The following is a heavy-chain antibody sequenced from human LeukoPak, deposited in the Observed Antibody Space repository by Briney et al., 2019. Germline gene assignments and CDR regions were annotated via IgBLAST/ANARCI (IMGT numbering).Heavy chain of an antibody. CDR2: IKQDGSEK. CDR3: ARDDSSSSWYIGGRGYYYYYYMDV. J-gene: IGHJ6*03. D-gene: IGHD6-13*01. CDR1: GFTFSSYW. V-gene: IGHV3-7*01. Sequence: PGGSLRLSCAASGFTFSSYWMSWVRQAPGKGPEWVANIKQDGSEKYYVDSLKGRFTISRDNAKNSLYLQMNSLRAEDTAVYYCARDDSSSSWYIGGRGYYYYYYMDVWGKGTTVTVSS.